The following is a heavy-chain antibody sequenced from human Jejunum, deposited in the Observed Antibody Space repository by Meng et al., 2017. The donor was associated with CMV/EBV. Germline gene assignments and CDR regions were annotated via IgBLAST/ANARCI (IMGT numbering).Heavy chain of an antibody. CDR3: ARDGSDNWGNFDY. D-gene: IGHD7-27*01. CDR1: GDSLSSTFFY. Sequence: QLQLQESGPGLVKPSETLSLICTVSGDSLSSTFFYWGWIRQPPGKGLEWIGNINYGGRTYYNPSLNSRVTMSVDTSRNQFSLELSSVTAADTAVYYCARDGSDNWGNFDYWGQGPLVTVSS. V-gene: IGHV4-39*07. CDR2: INYGGRT. J-gene: IGHJ4*02.